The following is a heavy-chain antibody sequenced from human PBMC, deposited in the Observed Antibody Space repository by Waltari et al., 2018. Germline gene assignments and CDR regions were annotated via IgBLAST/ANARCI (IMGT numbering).Heavy chain of an antibody. Sequence: QVQLQQWGAGLLKPSETLSLTCAVYGGSFSGYYWSGIRQPPGKGLGWIGDINQRGSTNYNPSLKSRVTISVETSKNQFSLKMSSVTAADTALYYCARGEGRDFDYWGQGTLVTVSS. CDR3: ARGEGRDFDY. CDR2: INQRGST. V-gene: IGHV4-34*01. J-gene: IGHJ4*02. D-gene: IGHD3-10*01. CDR1: GGSFSGYY.